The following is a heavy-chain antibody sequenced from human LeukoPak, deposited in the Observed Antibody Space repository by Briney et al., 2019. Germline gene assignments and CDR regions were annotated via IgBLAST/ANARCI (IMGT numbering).Heavy chain of an antibody. J-gene: IGHJ4*02. CDR3: VTTSSDPQDSSGYLGY. CDR1: GFTFSNYG. D-gene: IGHD3-22*01. V-gene: IGHV3-33*01. Sequence: PGRSLRLSCAAYGFTFSNYGMHWVRQAPGKGLEWVALIWYDGTNKYYADSVKGRFTISRDNSKNTLYLQMNSLRAEDTAVYYCVTTSSDPQDSSGYLGYWGQGTLVTVSS. CDR2: IWYDGTNK.